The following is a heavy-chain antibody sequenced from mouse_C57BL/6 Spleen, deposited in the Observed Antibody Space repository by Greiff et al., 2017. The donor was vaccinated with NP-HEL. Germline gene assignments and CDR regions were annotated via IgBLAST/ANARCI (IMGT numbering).Heavy chain of an antibody. CDR3: VRNYGSFYAMDY. D-gene: IGHD1-1*01. J-gene: IGHJ4*01. V-gene: IGHV10-1*01. Sequence: EVMLVESGGGLVQPKGSLKLSCAASGFSFNTYAMNWVRQAPGKGLEWVARIRSKSNNYATYYADSVKDRFTISRDDSESMLYLQMNNLKTEDTAMYYCVRNYGSFYAMDYWGQGTSVTGSS. CDR1: GFSFNTYA. CDR2: IRSKSNNYAT.